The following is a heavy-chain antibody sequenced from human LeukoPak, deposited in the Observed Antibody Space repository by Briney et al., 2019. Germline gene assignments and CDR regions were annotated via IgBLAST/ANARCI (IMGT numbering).Heavy chain of an antibody. CDR1: GGSVSDYY. CDR2: IYHTGST. Sequence: SETLSLTCTISGGSVSDYYWSWIRQSPGKGLEWIGYIYHTGSTSYSPSLKSRVTISVDTSKNQFSLRLSSVTAADTAVYYCARVTGYMTEDYFDYWGQGTLITVSS. V-gene: IGHV4-59*02. CDR3: ARVTGYMTEDYFDY. D-gene: IGHD6-13*01. J-gene: IGHJ4*02.